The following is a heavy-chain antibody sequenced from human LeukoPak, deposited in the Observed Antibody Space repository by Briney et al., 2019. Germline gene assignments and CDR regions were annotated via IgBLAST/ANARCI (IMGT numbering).Heavy chain of an antibody. V-gene: IGHV3-48*04. D-gene: IGHD5-12*01. J-gene: IGHJ4*02. Sequence: GGSLTLSCEVSGFTFSSYSMTWVRQVPGRGLEWIAYMTASWVTFYYADSVRGRFTISRDNARNSLFLQMNSLTVEDTAVYYCARSLSGYDPLSAFWGQGTLVPVSS. CDR1: GFTFSSYS. CDR3: ARSLSGYDPLSAF. CDR2: MTASWVTF.